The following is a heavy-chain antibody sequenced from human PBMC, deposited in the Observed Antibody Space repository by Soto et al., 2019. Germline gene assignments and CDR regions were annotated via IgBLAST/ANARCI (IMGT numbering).Heavy chain of an antibody. Sequence: SETLSLTCTVSGGSINSFYWSWIRQSQGKGLEWIAYIYYNGNTNYNPSLMSRVTISVDKSKNQFSLKLSSVTAADTAVYYCAKVDTAMDDYYYGMDVWGQGTTVTVSS. CDR3: AKVDTAMDDYYYGMDV. D-gene: IGHD5-18*01. CDR1: GGSINSFY. CDR2: IYYNGNT. V-gene: IGHV4-59*12. J-gene: IGHJ6*02.